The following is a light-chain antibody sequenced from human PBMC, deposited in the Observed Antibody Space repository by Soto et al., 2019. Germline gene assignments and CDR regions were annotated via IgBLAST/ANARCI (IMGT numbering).Light chain of an antibody. Sequence: DIVMTQSPDSLAVSLCERATINCKSSQSVLYSSNNKNYLAWYQQRPGQPPKLLIYWASTRQYGVPERFSGSGSGTDFTLTITSLQAEDVAVYYCQQYESTPPTFGQGTKLEIK. CDR2: WAS. V-gene: IGKV4-1*01. J-gene: IGKJ2*01. CDR1: QSVLYSSNNKNY. CDR3: QQYESTPPT.